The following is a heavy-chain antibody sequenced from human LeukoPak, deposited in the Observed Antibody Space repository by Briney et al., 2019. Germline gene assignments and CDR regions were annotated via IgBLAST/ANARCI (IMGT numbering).Heavy chain of an antibody. V-gene: IGHV4-59*11. CDR2: AADSGST. CDR3: ARAVLLWFGSHNWFDP. CDR1: GDSMSDHF. Sequence: PSETLSLTCTVSGDSMSDHFWTWIRQPPGKGLEWIGYAADSGSTNYNPSLKSRVTISVDTSKNQFSLKLSSVTAADTAVYYCARAVLLWFGSHNWFDPWGQGTLVTVSS. D-gene: IGHD3-10*01. J-gene: IGHJ5*02.